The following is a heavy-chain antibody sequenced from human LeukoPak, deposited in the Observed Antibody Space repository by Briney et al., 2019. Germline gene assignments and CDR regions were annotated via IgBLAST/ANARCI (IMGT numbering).Heavy chain of an antibody. V-gene: IGHV3-23*01. CDR3: AIMHGYYDGSGYWVQ. Sequence: XWXSFFTTTAPTTSSAASVKGRFTISRDNPRNTLYMQMNSLRDEDTALYYCAIMHGYYDGSGYWVQWGQGTLVTVSS. J-gene: IGHJ4*02. D-gene: IGHD3-22*01. CDR2: FTTTAPTT.